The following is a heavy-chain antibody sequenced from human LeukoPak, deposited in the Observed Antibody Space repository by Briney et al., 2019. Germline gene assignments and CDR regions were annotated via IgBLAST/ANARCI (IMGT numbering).Heavy chain of an antibody. CDR2: ISGSGGST. CDR1: GSTFSSYV. D-gene: IGHD3-10*01. CDR3: AKDFGYFDY. J-gene: IGHJ4*02. V-gene: IGHV3-23*01. Sequence: GGSLRLSCAASGSTFSSYVMSWVRQAPGKGLEWVSGISGSGGSTHYADSVKGRFTISRDNSKNTLYLQMNSLRAEDTAVYYCAKDFGYFDYWGQGTLVTVSS.